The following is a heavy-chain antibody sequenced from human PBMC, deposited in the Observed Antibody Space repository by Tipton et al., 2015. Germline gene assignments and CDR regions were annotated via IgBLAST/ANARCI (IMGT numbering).Heavy chain of an antibody. CDR1: GYSFTSYW. CDR3: ARDAVAAAGHNWFDP. CDR2: IYPGDSDT. J-gene: IGHJ5*02. V-gene: IGHV5-51*01. D-gene: IGHD6-13*01. Sequence: VQLVQSGAEVKKPGESLKISCKASGYSFTSYWIGWVRQMPGKGLEWMGIIYPGDSDTRYSPSFQGQVTISADKSISTAYLQWSSLKAADPATYYCARDAVAAAGHNWFDPWGQGTLVIVSS.